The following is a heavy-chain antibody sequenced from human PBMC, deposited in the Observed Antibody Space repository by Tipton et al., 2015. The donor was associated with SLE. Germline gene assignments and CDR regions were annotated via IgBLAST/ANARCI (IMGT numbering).Heavy chain of an antibody. V-gene: IGHV1-8*02. Sequence: QSGAEVKKPGASVKVSCKASGYTFTSYGISWVRQAPGQGLEWMGWMNPNSGNTGYAQKFQGRVTMTRNTSISTAYMELSSLRSEDTAVYYCARGLGNTGAFDIWGQGTMVTVSS. CDR3: ARGLGNTGAFDI. CDR1: GYTFTSYG. CDR2: MNPNSGNT. D-gene: IGHD1/OR15-1a*01. J-gene: IGHJ3*02.